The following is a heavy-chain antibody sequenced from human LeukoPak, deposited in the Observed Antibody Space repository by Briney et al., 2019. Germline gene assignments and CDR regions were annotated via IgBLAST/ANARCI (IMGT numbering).Heavy chain of an antibody. CDR2: IIPIFGTA. CDR1: GYTFTSNY. CDR3: ARDRGGYDLSYFDY. D-gene: IGHD5-12*01. V-gene: IGHV1-69*13. Sequence: SVKVSCKASGYTFTSNYIHWVRQAPGQGLEWMGGIIPIFGTANYAQKFQGRVTITADESTSTAYMELSSLRSEDTAVYYCARDRGGYDLSYFDYWGQGTLVTVSS. J-gene: IGHJ4*02.